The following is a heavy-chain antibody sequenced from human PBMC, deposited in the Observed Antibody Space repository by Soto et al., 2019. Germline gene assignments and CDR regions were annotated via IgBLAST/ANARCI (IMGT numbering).Heavy chain of an antibody. CDR1: GGSISSYY. Sequence: SETLSLTCTVSGGSISSYYWSWIRQPAGKGLEWIGRIYTSGSTNYNPSLKSRVTMSVDTSKNQFSLKLSSVTAADTAVYYCARGWEGKEVRGVMRAFDIWGQGTMVTVSS. CDR2: IYTSGST. V-gene: IGHV4-4*07. CDR3: ARGWEGKEVRGVMRAFDI. J-gene: IGHJ3*02. D-gene: IGHD3-10*01.